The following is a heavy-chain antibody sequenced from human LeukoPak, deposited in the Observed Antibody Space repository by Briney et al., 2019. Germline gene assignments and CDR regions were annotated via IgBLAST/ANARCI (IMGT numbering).Heavy chain of an antibody. CDR1: GFTFSSYS. Sequence: PGGSLRLSCAASGFTFSSYSMNWVRQAPGKGLEWVSSISSSSSYIYYADSVKGRLTISRDNAKNSLYLQMNSLRAEDTAVYYCARDLSYPGAIDYWGQGTLVTVSS. CDR3: ARDLSYPGAIDY. V-gene: IGHV3-21*01. CDR2: ISSSSSYI. J-gene: IGHJ4*02. D-gene: IGHD3-10*01.